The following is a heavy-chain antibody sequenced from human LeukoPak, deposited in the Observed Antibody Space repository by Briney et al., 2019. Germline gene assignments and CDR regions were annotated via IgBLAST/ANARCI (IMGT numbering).Heavy chain of an antibody. CDR3: AKEIGRVRGDRGYYFDY. CDR1: GFTFSSYG. V-gene: IGHV3-30*02. J-gene: IGHJ4*02. D-gene: IGHD3-10*01. CDR2: IRYDGSNK. Sequence: PGGALRLSCAASGFTFSSYGMHWVRQAPGKGLEWVAFIRYDGSNKYYADSVKGRFTISRDNSKNTLYLQMNSLRAEDTAVYYCAKEIGRVRGDRGYYFDYWGQGTLVTVSS.